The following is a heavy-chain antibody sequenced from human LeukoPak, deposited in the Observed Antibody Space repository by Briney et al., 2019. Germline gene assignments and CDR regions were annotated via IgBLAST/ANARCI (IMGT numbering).Heavy chain of an antibody. CDR3: AIAPRAPEWKITWFAP. D-gene: IGHD3-16*01. Sequence: PGGSLRLSCAASGFTFRSYAMSWVRQAPGEGLEWVSAISGSGGSTFYADSVKGRFTLYRDNSKNTVYLQINSLRAADRAVYYCAIAPRAPEWKITWFAPGGEGTLVSVSS. CDR1: GFTFRSYA. CDR2: ISGSGGST. V-gene: IGHV3-23*01. J-gene: IGHJ5*02.